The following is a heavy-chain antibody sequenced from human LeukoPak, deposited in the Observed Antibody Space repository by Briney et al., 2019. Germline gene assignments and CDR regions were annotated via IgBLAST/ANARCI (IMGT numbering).Heavy chain of an antibody. CDR3: ARGGYSGSYYRFD. V-gene: IGHV3-11*04. J-gene: IGHJ4*02. CDR2: ISSSGSTV. D-gene: IGHD1-26*01. Sequence: GGSLRLSCAASGFTFSDYYMSWIRQAPGKGLEWVSYISSSGSTVYYADSVKGRFTISRDNVKSTVYLQMNSLTAEDTAVYHCARGGYSGSYYRFDWGQGTLVTVSS. CDR1: GFTFSDYY.